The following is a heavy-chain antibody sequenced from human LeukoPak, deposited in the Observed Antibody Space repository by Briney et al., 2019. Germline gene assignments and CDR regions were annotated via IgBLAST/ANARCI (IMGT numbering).Heavy chain of an antibody. D-gene: IGHD1-26*01. Sequence: GGPLRLSCAASGFTFSSYEMNWVRQAPGKGLEWVSGISWNSGDIDYADSVKGRFTISRGNAKKSLYLQMNSLRAEDTALYFCAQDLRRYSGNHYFVNWGQGTLVTVSS. CDR2: ISWNSGDI. J-gene: IGHJ4*02. CDR1: GFTFSSYE. V-gene: IGHV3-9*01. CDR3: AQDLRRYSGNHYFVN.